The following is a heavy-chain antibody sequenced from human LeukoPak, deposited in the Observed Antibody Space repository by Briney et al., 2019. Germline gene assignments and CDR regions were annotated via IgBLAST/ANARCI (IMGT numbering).Heavy chain of an antibody. V-gene: IGHV3-23*01. CDR1: GFSFGSYA. CDR3: AKEVIVGVSFDY. Sequence: GGSLRLSCAASGFSFGSYAMSLVRQAAGKGLEGVSEICGSVSGSGDCTHYADSVKGRFTISRDNSKKTLYLQMNSLRAEDTAVYYCAKEVIVGVSFDYWGQGTLVTVSS. J-gene: IGHJ4*02. D-gene: IGHD1-26*01. CDR2: ICGSVSGSGDCT.